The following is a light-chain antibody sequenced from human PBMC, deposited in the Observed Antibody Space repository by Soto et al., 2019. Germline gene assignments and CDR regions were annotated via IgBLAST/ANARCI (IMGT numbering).Light chain of an antibody. CDR2: AAS. CDR3: QQFNSWPRT. CDR1: QSVSSY. V-gene: IGKV3-15*01. Sequence: EIAMTRFPAPLPAPPPASATLSCRASQSVSSYLAWYQQKPGQAPRLLIYAASSRATGIPARFSGSGSGTEFTLTISSLQSEDFAAYHCQQFNSWPRTFGQGTKVDIK. J-gene: IGKJ1*01.